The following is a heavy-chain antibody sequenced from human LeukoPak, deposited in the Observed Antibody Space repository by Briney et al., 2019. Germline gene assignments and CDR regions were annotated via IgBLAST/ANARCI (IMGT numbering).Heavy chain of an antibody. Sequence: PGGSLRLSCAGSGFTFSRYSMNWFRQSPGKGLEGVSSISSRSTNIFYADSVKGRFTISRDNAKNSLYLQMNRLGAEDRAVYYCARDAQWLVPEGYFYYMDVWGKGTTVTVSS. V-gene: IGHV3-21*01. J-gene: IGHJ6*03. CDR1: GFTFSRYS. D-gene: IGHD6-19*01. CDR2: ISSRSTNI. CDR3: ARDAQWLVPEGYFYYMDV.